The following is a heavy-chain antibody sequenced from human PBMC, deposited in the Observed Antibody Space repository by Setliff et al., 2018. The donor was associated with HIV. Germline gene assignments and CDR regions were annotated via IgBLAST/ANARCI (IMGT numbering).Heavy chain of an antibody. CDR1: GLTFDNYG. J-gene: IGHJ3*02. CDR3: ASRASHGAFDM. CDR2: INWSGGST. V-gene: IGHV3-20*04. Sequence: GGSLRFSCAASGLTFDNYGMSWVRQAPGKGLEWVSGINWSGGSTAYADSVKGRFTISRDNAKNSLYLQMNSLRAEDTALYYCASRASHGAFDMWGQGTMVTVSS.